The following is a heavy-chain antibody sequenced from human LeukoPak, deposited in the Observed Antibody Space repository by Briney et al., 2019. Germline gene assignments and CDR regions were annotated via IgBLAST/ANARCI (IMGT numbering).Heavy chain of an antibody. Sequence: SETLSLTCTVSACSISSYYWSWIRQPPGKGREWVGYIYYSGSNKHNPSLKSRVTISVATSKNQFYLKLSSVTAADTDVYSCAREGWDSSGENYFAYWGQGTLVTVSS. CDR3: AREGWDSSGENYFAY. CDR2: IYYSGSN. J-gene: IGHJ4*02. CDR1: ACSISSYY. V-gene: IGHV4-59*01. D-gene: IGHD3-22*01.